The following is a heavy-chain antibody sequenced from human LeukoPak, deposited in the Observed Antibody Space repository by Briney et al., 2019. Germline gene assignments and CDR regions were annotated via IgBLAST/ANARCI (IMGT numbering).Heavy chain of an antibody. CDR3: ARGITTTLSLDP. J-gene: IGHJ5*02. V-gene: IGHV3-11*01. D-gene: IGHD1-14*01. CDR1: GFTFSDYF. CDR2: ISDSGASL. Sequence: PGGSLRLSCAASGFTFSDYFMAWIRQAPGQGLEWVSFISDSGASLYYADSAKGRFTIPRDNDNNSLYLQMNSLRAEDTAIYYCARGITTTLSLDPWGQGTLVSVSS.